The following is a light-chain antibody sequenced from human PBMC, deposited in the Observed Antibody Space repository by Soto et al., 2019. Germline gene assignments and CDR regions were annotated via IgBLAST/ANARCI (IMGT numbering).Light chain of an antibody. Sequence: QSVLTQPASVSGSPGQSITISCTGTASDVGAYNYVSWYQHHPDKAPKLIIYEVRNRPSGVSNRFSGSKSVNTASLTISGLQPEDEADYYCGSYATSDTFAFGTGTKFNVL. CDR1: ASDVGAYNY. CDR2: EVR. CDR3: GSYATSDTFA. V-gene: IGLV2-14*01. J-gene: IGLJ1*01.